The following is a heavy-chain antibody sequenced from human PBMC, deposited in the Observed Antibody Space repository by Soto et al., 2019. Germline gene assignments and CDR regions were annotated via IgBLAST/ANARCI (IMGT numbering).Heavy chain of an antibody. CDR3: ACIRSVAY. CDR1: GYSVTSYC. Sequence: EVQLVQSGAEVKKPGESLRISCKGSGYSVTSYCITWVRQMPGKGLEWMGSIDPSDSYTNYSPSFPGHVTISADKSISTAYLQWSRLKASDTAMYYCACIRSVAYWGPGTRVTVSS. V-gene: IGHV5-10-1*01. CDR2: IDPSDSYT. D-gene: IGHD1-26*01. J-gene: IGHJ4*02.